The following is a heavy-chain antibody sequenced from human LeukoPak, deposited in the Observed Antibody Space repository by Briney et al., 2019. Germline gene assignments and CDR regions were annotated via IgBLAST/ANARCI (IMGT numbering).Heavy chain of an antibody. CDR3: AKVPSSLAVAGQRYFDY. D-gene: IGHD6-19*01. CDR2: ISSSSTYI. Sequence: GGSLRLSCAASGFTFSSYSMNWVRQAPGKGLEWVSAISSSSTYIYYVDSVKGRFTISRDNSKSTLYLQMNSLRAEDTAVYYCAKVPSSLAVAGQRYFDYWGQGTLVTVSS. J-gene: IGHJ4*02. CDR1: GFTFSSYS. V-gene: IGHV3-21*04.